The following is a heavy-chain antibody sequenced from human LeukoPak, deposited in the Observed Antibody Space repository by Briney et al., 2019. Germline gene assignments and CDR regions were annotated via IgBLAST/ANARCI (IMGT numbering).Heavy chain of an antibody. D-gene: IGHD7-27*01. J-gene: IGHJ4*02. CDR3: ARDPGGTWGFDY. V-gene: IGHV1-18*01. Sequence: ASVKVSCKASGYTFTSHGLSWARQAPGQGLEWMGWISIYSGNTNYAQKFQDRVSMTTDTSTNTAYMELRSLKSDDTAVYYCARDPGGTWGFDYWGQGALVTVSS. CDR1: GYTFTSHG. CDR2: ISIYSGNT.